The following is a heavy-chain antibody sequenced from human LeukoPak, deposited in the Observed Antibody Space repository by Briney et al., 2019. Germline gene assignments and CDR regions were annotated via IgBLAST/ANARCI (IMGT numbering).Heavy chain of an antibody. CDR2: IRYDGSNK. J-gene: IGHJ5*02. Sequence: PGGSLRLSCAAPGFTFSSYGMHWVRQAPGKGLEWVAFIRYDGSNKYYADSVKGRFTISRDNSKNTLYLQMNSLRAEDTAVYYRAKSVYGDTYWFDPWGQGTLVTVSS. D-gene: IGHD4-17*01. CDR3: AKSVYGDTYWFDP. V-gene: IGHV3-30*02. CDR1: GFTFSSYG.